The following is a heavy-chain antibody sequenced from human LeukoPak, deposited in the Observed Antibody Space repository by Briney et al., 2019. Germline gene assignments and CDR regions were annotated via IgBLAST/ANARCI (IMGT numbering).Heavy chain of an antibody. CDR1: GGTFSSYA. Sequence: SVKVSCKASGGTFSSYAISWVRQAPGQGLEWMGGIIPIFGTANYAQKFQGRVTITADKSTSTAYMELSSLRSEDTAVYYCAILIEYAQSIAVAGTFRGTNWFDPWGQGTLVTVSS. CDR3: AILIEYAQSIAVAGTFRGTNWFDP. CDR2: IIPIFGTA. D-gene: IGHD6-19*01. V-gene: IGHV1-69*06. J-gene: IGHJ5*02.